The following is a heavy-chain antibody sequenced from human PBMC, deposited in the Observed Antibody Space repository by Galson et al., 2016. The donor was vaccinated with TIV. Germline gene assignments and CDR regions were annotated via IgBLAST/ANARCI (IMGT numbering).Heavy chain of an antibody. J-gene: IGHJ4*02. CDR1: GYIFTSYG. D-gene: IGHD1-7*01. V-gene: IGHV1-18*01. CDR3: TGDRLAGTYFPSYFAY. CDR2: ISPYKDDT. Sequence: QSGAEVKKPGASVKVSCRASGYIFTSYGISWVRQAPGQGPEWMGWISPYKDDTSYAQKLQGRVTVTVDPSTSTVYLELRSLRSDDTAVYYCTGDRLAGTYFPSYFAYWGQGTVVTVSS.